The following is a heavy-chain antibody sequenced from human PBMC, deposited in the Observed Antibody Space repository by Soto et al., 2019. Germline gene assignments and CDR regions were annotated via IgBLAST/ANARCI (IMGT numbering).Heavy chain of an antibody. D-gene: IGHD4-17*01. CDR1: GGSFSGYY. Sequence: QVQLQQWGAGLLKPSETLSLTCAVYGGSFSGYYWSWIRQPPGKGLEWIGEINHSGSTNYNPSLNSRVPISXXPXKXRFSLTLSSVTAADTAVYYCARGLTTVTYDTPLEDYWGQGTLVTVSS. CDR2: INHSGST. J-gene: IGHJ4*02. CDR3: ARGLTTVTYDTPLEDY. V-gene: IGHV4-34*01.